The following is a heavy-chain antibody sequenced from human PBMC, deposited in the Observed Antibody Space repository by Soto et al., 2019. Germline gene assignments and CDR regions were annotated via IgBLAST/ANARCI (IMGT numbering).Heavy chain of an antibody. Sequence: QVQLVESGGGLVKPGGSLRLSCVASGFTFSDYYMNWIRQAPGKGLEWVAYISSSGSTIYYADSVKGRFTMSRDNTNNSLDLQMNSLRAEDTAIYYCAREGSNASNYYGLDVWGPGTTVTISS. J-gene: IGHJ6*02. V-gene: IGHV3-11*01. CDR3: AREGSNASNYYGLDV. CDR1: GFTFSDYY. CDR2: ISSSGSTI. D-gene: IGHD3-10*01.